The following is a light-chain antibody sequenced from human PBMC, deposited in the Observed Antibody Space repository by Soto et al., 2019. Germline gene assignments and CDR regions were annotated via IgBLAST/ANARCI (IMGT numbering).Light chain of an antibody. J-gene: IGKJ3*01. CDR2: GSS. Sequence: ENVLTQSPGTLSLSPGERATLSCRASQSVRSTYLAWYQQKPGQAPRLLIYGSSTRAAGIPDGFSGSGSGTDFTLTISRLEPEDFAVYFCQQYFTSPPTFGPGAKV. CDR3: QQYFTSPPT. V-gene: IGKV3-20*01. CDR1: QSVRSTY.